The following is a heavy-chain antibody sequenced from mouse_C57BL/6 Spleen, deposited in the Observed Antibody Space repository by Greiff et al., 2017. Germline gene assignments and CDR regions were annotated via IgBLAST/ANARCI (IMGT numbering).Heavy chain of an antibody. V-gene: IGHV1-55*01. D-gene: IGHD2-1*01. CDR1: GYTFTSYW. CDR3: ARNGNHLDY. Sequence: VQLQQPGAELVKPGASVKMSCKASGYTFTSYWITWVKQRPGQGLAWIGDIYPGSGSTNYNAKFKSKATLTVDTSSSTAYMQLSSLTSEDSAVYYCARNGNHLDYWGQGTTLTVSS. J-gene: IGHJ2*01. CDR2: IYPGSGST.